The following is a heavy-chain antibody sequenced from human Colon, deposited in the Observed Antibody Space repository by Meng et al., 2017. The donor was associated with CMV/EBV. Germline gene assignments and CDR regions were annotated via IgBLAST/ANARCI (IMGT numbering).Heavy chain of an antibody. J-gene: IGHJ4*02. Sequence: GESLKISCAASGFTFSSYAMTWVRQAPGKGLEWVSVISDTVDSTIYADSVKGRFTISRDNSKNTLYLQMNSLRADDTAVYYCAKSRGAGPSALNYWGQGTLVTVSS. D-gene: IGHD2-2*01. V-gene: IGHV3-23*01. CDR3: AKSRGAGPSALNY. CDR1: GFTFSSYA. CDR2: ISDTVDST.